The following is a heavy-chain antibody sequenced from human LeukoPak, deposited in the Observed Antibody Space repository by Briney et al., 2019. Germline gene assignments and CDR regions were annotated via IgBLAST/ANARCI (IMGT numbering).Heavy chain of an antibody. J-gene: IGHJ4*02. CDR3: AKDGGYGSGSYYPDY. CDR1: GFTFSSYA. D-gene: IGHD3-10*01. Sequence: GGSLRLSCAASGFTFSSYAMNWVRQAPGKGLEWVSSISGGAGGAAYADSVKGRFTMSRDNSKNTLYLQMNSLRADDTAVYYCAKDGGYGSGSYYPDYWGQGSLVTVSS. V-gene: IGHV3-23*01. CDR2: ISGGAGGA.